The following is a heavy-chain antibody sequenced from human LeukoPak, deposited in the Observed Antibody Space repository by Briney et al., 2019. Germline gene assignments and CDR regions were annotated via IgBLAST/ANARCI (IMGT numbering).Heavy chain of an antibody. CDR1: GGSISSSNYY. J-gene: IGHJ4*02. Sequence: SETLSLTCTVSGGSISSSNYYWNWIRQPAGKGLEWIGRIYTSGSTNYNPPLKSRVTISVDTSKNQFSLRLSSVTASDTAVYYCARLRGYSYGYGDYWGQGTLVTVSS. CDR2: IYTSGST. D-gene: IGHD5-18*01. V-gene: IGHV4-61*02. CDR3: ARLRGYSYGYGDY.